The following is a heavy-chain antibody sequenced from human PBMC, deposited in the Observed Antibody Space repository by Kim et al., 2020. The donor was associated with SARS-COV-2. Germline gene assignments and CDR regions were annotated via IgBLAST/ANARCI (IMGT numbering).Heavy chain of an antibody. CDR2: ISSSSSYT. CDR1: GFTFSDYY. CDR3: ARYYYDSSEPGAFDI. Sequence: GGSLRLSCAASGFTFSDYYMSWIRQAPGKGLEWVSYISSSSSYTNYADSVKGRFTISRDNAKNSLYLQMNSLRAEDTAVYYCARYYYDSSEPGAFDIWGQGTMVTVSS. D-gene: IGHD3-22*01. V-gene: IGHV3-11*03. J-gene: IGHJ3*02.